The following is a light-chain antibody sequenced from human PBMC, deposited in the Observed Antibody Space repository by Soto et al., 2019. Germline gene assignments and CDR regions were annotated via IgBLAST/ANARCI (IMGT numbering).Light chain of an antibody. Sequence: EIVLTQSPDTLYLSPGEGATLSCRASQRVNSSYLAWYQQKPGQAPRLLISGASDRATGVPARVSGSGSGTDFTLTIRNLEPEDFAVYYCQQYVNSPVTFGQGTKLQIK. CDR3: QQYVNSPVT. V-gene: IGKV3-20*01. CDR1: QRVNSSY. J-gene: IGKJ2*01. CDR2: GAS.